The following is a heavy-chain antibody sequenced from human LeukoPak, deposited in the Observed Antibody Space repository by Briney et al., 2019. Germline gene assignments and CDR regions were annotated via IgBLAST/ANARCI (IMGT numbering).Heavy chain of an antibody. CDR2: INTNTGHP. J-gene: IGHJ6*02. CDR3: AKANTRGSWYYYYYGMDV. Sequence: ASVKVSCKASGYTFTSYAMNWVRQAPGQGLEWMGWINTNTGHPTYAQGFTGRFVFSLDISVTTAYLQISSLKAEDTAVYYCAKANTRGSWYYYYYGMDVWGQGTTVTVSS. V-gene: IGHV7-4-1*02. D-gene: IGHD1-26*01. CDR1: GYTFTSYA.